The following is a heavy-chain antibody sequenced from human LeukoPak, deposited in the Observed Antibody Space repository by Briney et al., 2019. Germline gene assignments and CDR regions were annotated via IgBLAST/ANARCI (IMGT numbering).Heavy chain of an antibody. D-gene: IGHD3-10*01. CDR1: GGSISSYY. Sequence: SETLSLTCTVSGGSISSYYWSWIRQPPGKGLEWIGYIYYSGSTNYNPSLKSRVTISVDTSKNQFSLKLSSVTAADTAVYYCAKDSYGSGSYPDYWGQGTLVTVSS. V-gene: IGHV4-59*01. J-gene: IGHJ4*02. CDR2: IYYSGST. CDR3: AKDSYGSGSYPDY.